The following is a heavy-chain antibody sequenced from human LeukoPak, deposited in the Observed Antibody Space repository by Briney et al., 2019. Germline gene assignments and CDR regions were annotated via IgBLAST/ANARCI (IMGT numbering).Heavy chain of an antibody. V-gene: IGHV5-51*01. CDR2: IYPGDSDT. CDR3: ARAYSSSSTGLYYFDY. D-gene: IGHD6-13*01. Sequence: GESLKISYKGSGYSFTSYWIGWVRQMPGKGLEWMGIIYPGDSDTRYSPSFQGQVTISADKSISTAYLQWSSLKASDTAMYYCARAYSSSSTGLYYFDYWGQGTLVTVSS. J-gene: IGHJ4*02. CDR1: GYSFTSYW.